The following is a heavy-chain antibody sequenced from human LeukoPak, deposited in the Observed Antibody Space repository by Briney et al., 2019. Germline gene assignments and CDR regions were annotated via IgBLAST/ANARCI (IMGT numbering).Heavy chain of an antibody. CDR2: MYYSGST. V-gene: IGHV4-39*01. CDR1: GGSISSSDSS. J-gene: IGHJ5*02. Sequence: SETLSLTCTVSGGSISSSDSSWGWIRQPPGKGLEWIGSMYYSGSTYYNPSLKSRVTISVDTSKNQFSLKLNSVTAADTAVYYCARHPPRDCSSSSCYKRWFDPWGQGTLVTVSS. CDR3: ARHPPRDCSSSSCYKRWFDP. D-gene: IGHD2-2*02.